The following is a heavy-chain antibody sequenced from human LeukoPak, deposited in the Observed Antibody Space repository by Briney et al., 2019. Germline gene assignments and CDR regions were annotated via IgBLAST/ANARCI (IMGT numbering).Heavy chain of an antibody. CDR2: ISSSSSYI. CDR1: GFTFSSYS. Sequence: GGSLRLSCAASGFTFSSYSMNWVRQAPGKGLEWVSSISSSSSYIYYADSVKGRFTISRDNAKNSLYLQMDSLRAEDTDVYYCARVFGVNYYYYYYMDVWGKGTTVTVSS. D-gene: IGHD3-3*01. J-gene: IGHJ6*03. V-gene: IGHV3-21*01. CDR3: ARVFGVNYYYYYYMDV.